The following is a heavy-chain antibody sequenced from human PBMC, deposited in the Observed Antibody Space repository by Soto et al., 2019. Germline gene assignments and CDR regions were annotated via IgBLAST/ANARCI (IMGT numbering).Heavy chain of an antibody. D-gene: IGHD3-10*01. CDR2: INAYTGDT. CDR3: ARIERPQQWFGELLFEY. J-gene: IGHJ4*02. V-gene: IGHV1-18*01. Sequence: QVEMVQSGAEVKKPGASVQVSGKASGYSFTSYGISWVRQAPGQGLEWMGWINAYTGDTSYAQNFRGRVTMTTDTATSTAYMELRNLRSDDTAVYYWARIERPQQWFGELLFEYGGQGTLVTVSS. CDR1: GYSFTSYG.